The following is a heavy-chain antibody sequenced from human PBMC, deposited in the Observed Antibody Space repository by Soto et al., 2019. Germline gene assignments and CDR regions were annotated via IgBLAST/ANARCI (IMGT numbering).Heavy chain of an antibody. CDR3: ARRPLVRGIIPYYFDS. D-gene: IGHD3-10*01. V-gene: IGHV4-39*01. CDR1: GGSINNSSFY. CDR2: IYYSGSA. J-gene: IGHJ4*02. Sequence: QLQLQESGPGLVKPSETLSLTCTVSGGSINNSSFYWGWVRQPPGKRLEWIGSIYYSGSAYYSPSLMSRLTRSVDTSKSQFSLNLSSVTAADTAVYFCARRPLVRGIIPYYFDSWGQGTLVTVSS.